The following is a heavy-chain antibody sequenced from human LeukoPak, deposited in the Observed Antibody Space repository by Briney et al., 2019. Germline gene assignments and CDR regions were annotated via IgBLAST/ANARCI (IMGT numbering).Heavy chain of an antibody. D-gene: IGHD3-10*01. J-gene: IGHJ4*02. V-gene: IGHV3-30-3*01. Sequence: GGSLRLSCAASGFTFRNYVIHWVRQAPGKGLEWVAVTSSDLNVKLYADSVEGRFTISRDNSRSTLYLKMNSLRPEDTAIYYCAREGYYGSGSPPSLYFDYWGQGTLVTVSS. CDR1: GFTFRNYV. CDR2: TSSDLNVK. CDR3: AREGYYGSGSPPSLYFDY.